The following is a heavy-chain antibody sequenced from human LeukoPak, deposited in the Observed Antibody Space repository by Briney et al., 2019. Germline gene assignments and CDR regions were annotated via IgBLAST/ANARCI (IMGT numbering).Heavy chain of an antibody. CDR2: ISYDGSNK. CDR1: EFTFISYA. Sequence: PGGSLRLSCTASEFTFISYAMHWVRQAPGKGLEWVAVISYDGSNKYYADSVKGRFTISRDNSKNTLYLQMNSLRAEDTAVYYCAREGGITTLDYWGQGTLVTVSS. D-gene: IGHD3-10*01. J-gene: IGHJ4*02. V-gene: IGHV3-30*04. CDR3: AREGGITTLDY.